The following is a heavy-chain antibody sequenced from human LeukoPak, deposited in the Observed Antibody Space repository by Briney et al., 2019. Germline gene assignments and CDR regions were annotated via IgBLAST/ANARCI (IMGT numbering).Heavy chain of an antibody. CDR1: GFSISSGYY. CDR3: AGGAIVAVITRGAFNM. V-gene: IGHV4-38-2*01. Sequence: PSETLSLTCAVSGFSISSGYYWGGIRQPPGKGLEWFGSIYHSGNTYYNPSLKSRVTLSEDTSKNQFPLKLSFLTAADTAVYSAAGGAIVAVITRGAFNMSSEGTIVTVSS. J-gene: IGHJ3*02. CDR2: IYHSGNT. D-gene: IGHD3-22*01.